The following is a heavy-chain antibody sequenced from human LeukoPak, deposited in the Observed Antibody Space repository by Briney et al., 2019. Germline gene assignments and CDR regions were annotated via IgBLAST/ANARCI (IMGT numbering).Heavy chain of an antibody. D-gene: IGHD3-10*01. CDR1: GGSISSSSYY. V-gene: IGHV4-39*01. Sequence: PSETLSLTCTVSGGSISSSSYYWGWIRQPPGKGVEWIGSIYYSGSTYYNPSLKSRVTISVDTSKNQFSLKLSSVTAADTAVYYCARTGRGPGAFDIWGQGTMVTVSS. J-gene: IGHJ3*02. CDR2: IYYSGST. CDR3: ARTGRGPGAFDI.